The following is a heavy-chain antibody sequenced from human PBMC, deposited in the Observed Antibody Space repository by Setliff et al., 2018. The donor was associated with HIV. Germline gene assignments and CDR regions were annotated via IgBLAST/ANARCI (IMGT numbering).Heavy chain of an antibody. J-gene: IGHJ4*02. V-gene: IGHV3-21*01. CDR2: ISSSSSI. CDR3: ARDDGDYLFDY. CDR1: GFTFSSYS. D-gene: IGHD4-17*01. Sequence: GGSLRLSCAASGFTFSSYSMNWVRQAPGKGLEWVSSISSSSSIYYADSVKGRFTISRDNAKNSLYLQMNSLRADDTAMYYCARDDGDYLFDYWGQGTVVTVSS.